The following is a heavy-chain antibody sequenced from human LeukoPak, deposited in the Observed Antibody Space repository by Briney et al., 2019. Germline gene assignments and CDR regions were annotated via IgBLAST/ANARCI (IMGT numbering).Heavy chain of an antibody. J-gene: IGHJ4*02. CDR2: INPNSGGT. CDR3: ARDPTHIVVGLDY. Sequence: ASVKVSCKASGYTFTGYYMHWVRQAPGQGLEWMGWINPNSGGTNYAQKFQGRVAMTRDTSISTAYMELSRLRSDDTAVYYCARDPTHIVVGLDYWGQGTLVTVSS. D-gene: IGHD2-2*01. V-gene: IGHV1-2*02. CDR1: GYTFTGYY.